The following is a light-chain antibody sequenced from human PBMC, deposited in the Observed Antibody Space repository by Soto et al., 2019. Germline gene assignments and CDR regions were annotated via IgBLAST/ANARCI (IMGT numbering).Light chain of an antibody. CDR2: GAF. V-gene: IGKV3-15*01. CDR3: QQYNNWPRT. Sequence: EIVMTQSPATLSVSPGERATLSCRASQRVSSNLAWYQQKPGQAPRLLIYGAFTRPTGIPARFSGSGSGTEFTLTISTLQSEAFGVNYCQQYNNWPRTFGQGATVDIK. J-gene: IGKJ1*01. CDR1: QRVSSN.